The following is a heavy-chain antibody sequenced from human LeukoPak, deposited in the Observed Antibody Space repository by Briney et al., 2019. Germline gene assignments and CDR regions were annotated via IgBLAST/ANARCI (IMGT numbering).Heavy chain of an antibody. V-gene: IGHV5-51*01. CDR2: IYPGDSDT. D-gene: IGHD5-24*01. J-gene: IGHJ3*02. CDR1: GYTFTAYW. Sequence: GESLKISCKGSGYTFTAYWIGWVRQMPGKGLEWMGIIYPGDSDTRYSPSFQGQVTISADKSISTAYLQWSSLKASDTAMYYCARHKWATIMSGSRTFDIWGQGTMVTVSS. CDR3: ARHKWATIMSGSRTFDI.